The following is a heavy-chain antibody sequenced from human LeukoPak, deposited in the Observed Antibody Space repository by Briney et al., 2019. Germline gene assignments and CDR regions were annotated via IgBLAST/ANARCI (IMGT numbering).Heavy chain of an antibody. Sequence: PSQTLSLTCTVSGGSISSGSYYWSWIRQPAGKGLEWIGRIYTSGSTYYNPSLKSRVTISVDTPKNQFSLKLSSVTAADTAVYYCARRLYRYFDWSRPEYYFDYWGQGTLVTVSS. CDR2: IYTSGST. D-gene: IGHD3-9*01. CDR1: GGSISSGSYY. CDR3: ARRLYRYFDWSRPEYYFDY. J-gene: IGHJ4*02. V-gene: IGHV4-61*02.